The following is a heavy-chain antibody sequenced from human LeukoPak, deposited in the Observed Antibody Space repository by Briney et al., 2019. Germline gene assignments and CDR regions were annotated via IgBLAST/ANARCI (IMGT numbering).Heavy chain of an antibody. CDR1: GYSFTSYW. D-gene: IGHD2-15*01. Sequence: GESLKISCKGSGYSFTSYWIAWVRQMPGKGLEWMGIIYPGDSDFRYSPSFQGQVTISADKSITTAYLQWSSLKASDTAMYYCARGYCSGGTCRYVTKYFDYWGQGTLVTVSS. CDR2: IYPGDSDF. CDR3: ARGYCSGGTCRYVTKYFDY. J-gene: IGHJ4*02. V-gene: IGHV5-51*01.